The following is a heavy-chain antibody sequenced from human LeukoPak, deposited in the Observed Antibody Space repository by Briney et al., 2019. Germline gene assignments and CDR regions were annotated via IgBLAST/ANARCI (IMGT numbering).Heavy chain of an antibody. V-gene: IGHV3-33*06. J-gene: IGHJ4*02. D-gene: IGHD4-11*01. Sequence: PGKSLTLSCVASQVTFSHYGMHWVRQAPGKGLEWVAVIWNDGSNQYYADSVKGRFTISRDNSQNTVYLQMNSLRAEDTAVYYCAKDAQRGFDYSNSLEYWGQGTLVTVSS. CDR2: IWNDGSNQ. CDR1: QVTFSHYG. CDR3: AKDAQRGFDYSNSLEY.